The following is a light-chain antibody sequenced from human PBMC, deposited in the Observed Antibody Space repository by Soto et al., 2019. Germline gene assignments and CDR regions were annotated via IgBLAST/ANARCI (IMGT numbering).Light chain of an antibody. CDR1: QGISNF. J-gene: IGKJ4*01. CDR2: AAS. V-gene: IGKV1-27*01. Sequence: DIRMTQSPSSLSASVRDRITITCRASQGISNFLAWYQQKPGKVPKLLIYAASTLQSGVPSRFSGSRSVTDFTLTISSLQPEDVATYYCQKYNSAPPTLGGGNKVEIK. CDR3: QKYNSAPPT.